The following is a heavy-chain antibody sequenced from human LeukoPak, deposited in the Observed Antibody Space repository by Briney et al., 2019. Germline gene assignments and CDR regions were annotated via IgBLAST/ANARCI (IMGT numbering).Heavy chain of an antibody. V-gene: IGHV5-51*01. CDR3: ARHLTLYCGGDCYDFDY. CDR2: IYPGDSDT. J-gene: IGHJ4*02. CDR1: GYSFTSYW. D-gene: IGHD2-21*02. Sequence: GESLKISCKGSGYSFTSYWIGWVRQMPGKGLEWMGIIYPGDSDTRYSPSFQGQVTISADKSISPAYLQWSSLKASDTAMYYCARHLTLYCGGDCYDFDYWGQGTLVTVSS.